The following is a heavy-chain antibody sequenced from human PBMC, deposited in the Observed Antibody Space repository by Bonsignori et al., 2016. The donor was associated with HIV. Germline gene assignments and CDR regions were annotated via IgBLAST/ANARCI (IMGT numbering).Heavy chain of an antibody. V-gene: IGHV4-30-4*08. CDR3: AREGGYYDSFMLFDI. D-gene: IGHD3-22*01. J-gene: IGHJ3*02. CDR1: GGSISSGDYY. CDR2: IYYSGST. Sequence: SETLSLTCTVSGGSISSGDYYWSWIRQPPGKGLEWIGYIYYSGSTYYNPSLKSRVTISVDTSKNQFSLKLSSVTAADTAVYYCAREGGYYDSFMLFDIWGQGTMVTVSS.